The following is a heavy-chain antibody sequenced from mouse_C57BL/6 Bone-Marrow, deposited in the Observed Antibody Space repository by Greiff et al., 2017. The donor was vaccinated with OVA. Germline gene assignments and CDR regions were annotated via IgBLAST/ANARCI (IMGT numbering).Heavy chain of an antibody. CDR2: INPNNGGT. D-gene: IGHD1-1*01. Sequence: EVQLQQSGPELVKPGASVKISCKASGYTFTDYYMNWVKQSHGKSLEWIGDINPNNGGTSYNQKFKGKATLTVDKSSSTAYMELRSLTSEDSAVYYCANYYGSSYLWYFDVWGTGTTVTVSS. V-gene: IGHV1-26*01. CDR3: ANYYGSSYLWYFDV. CDR1: GYTFTDYY. J-gene: IGHJ1*03.